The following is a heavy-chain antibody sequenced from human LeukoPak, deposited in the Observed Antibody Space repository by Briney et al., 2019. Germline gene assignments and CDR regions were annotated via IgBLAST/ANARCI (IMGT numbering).Heavy chain of an antibody. CDR2: VHHTGST. J-gene: IGHJ5*02. CDR1: GGSISSSSYY. D-gene: IGHD3-10*01. V-gene: IGHV4-39*07. CDR3: ARDWGFGDSEDWFDP. Sequence: SETLSLTCTVSGGSISSSSYYWGWIRQPPGKGLEWIGSVHHTGSTYYNPFLRSRVSISVDKSTNHISLEVTSVTAADTAVYYCARDWGFGDSEDWFDPWGQGTLVTVSS.